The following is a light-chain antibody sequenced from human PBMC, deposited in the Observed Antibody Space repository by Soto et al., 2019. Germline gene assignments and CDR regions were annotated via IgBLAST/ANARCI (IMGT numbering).Light chain of an antibody. Sequence: SYELTQPPSVSVSPGQTASITCSGDKLGDGYASWYQQKSGHSPVLVIYQDNKRPSGIPERFSGSNSGNTATLTISGTQAMDEADYYCQAWDRTNAWVFGGGTKLTVL. J-gene: IGLJ3*02. CDR1: KLGDGY. CDR2: QDN. V-gene: IGLV3-1*01. CDR3: QAWDRTNAWV.